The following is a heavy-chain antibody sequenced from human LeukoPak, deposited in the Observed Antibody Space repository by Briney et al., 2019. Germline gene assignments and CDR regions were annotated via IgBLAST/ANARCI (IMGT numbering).Heavy chain of an antibody. CDR2: LSGSGDST. CDR3: AKSPYSSGWPPFDY. Sequence: GGSLRLSCAASGFTFRSYDMSWVRQAPGKGLEWVSTLSGSGDSTYYADSVKGRFTISRDNSKNTLFLQMNSMRAEDTAVYYCAKSPYSSGWPPFDYWGQGTLVTVSS. D-gene: IGHD6-19*01. V-gene: IGHV3-23*01. CDR1: GFTFRSYD. J-gene: IGHJ4*02.